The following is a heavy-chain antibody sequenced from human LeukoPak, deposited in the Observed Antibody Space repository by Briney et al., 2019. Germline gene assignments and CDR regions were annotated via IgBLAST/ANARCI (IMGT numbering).Heavy chain of an antibody. CDR2: IKEDGSAK. J-gene: IGHJ4*02. CDR3: ARGPQQLVLVYFDY. V-gene: IGHV3-7*01. Sequence: PGGSLRLSCVASGFTFSSYWMNWVRQAPGKGLEWVANIKEDGSAKYYVDSVKGRFTTSRDNAKNSLYLQMNSLRAEDTAMYYCARGPQQLVLVYFDYWGQGTLVTVSS. D-gene: IGHD6-13*01. CDR1: GFTFSSYW.